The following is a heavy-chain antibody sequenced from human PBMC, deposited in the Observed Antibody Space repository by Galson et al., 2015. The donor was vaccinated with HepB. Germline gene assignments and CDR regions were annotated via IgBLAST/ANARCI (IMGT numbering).Heavy chain of an antibody. CDR1: GGTFSSYA. D-gene: IGHD2-2*03. V-gene: IGHV1-69*04. CDR3: ARGVDIVVVPAASGVDYYYYMDV. J-gene: IGHJ6*03. CDR2: IIPILGIA. Sequence: KVSCKASGGTFSSYAISWVRQAPGQGLEWMGRIIPILGIANYAQKFQGRVTITADKSTSTAYMELSSLRSEDTAVYYCARGVDIVVVPAASGVDYYYYMDVWGKGTTVTVSS.